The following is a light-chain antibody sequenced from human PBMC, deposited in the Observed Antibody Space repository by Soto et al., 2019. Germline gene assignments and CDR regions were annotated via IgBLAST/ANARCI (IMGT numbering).Light chain of an antibody. J-gene: IGKJ1*01. Sequence: EIVMTQSPATLSVSPGERATLSFRSSQSVTSNLAWYQQKPGQAPRLLMYGASTRATGIPARFSGSGSGTEFTLTISSLQSEDFAVYYCQQYNNWPRTFGQGTKVDI. CDR1: QSVTSN. V-gene: IGKV3-15*01. CDR3: QQYNNWPRT. CDR2: GAS.